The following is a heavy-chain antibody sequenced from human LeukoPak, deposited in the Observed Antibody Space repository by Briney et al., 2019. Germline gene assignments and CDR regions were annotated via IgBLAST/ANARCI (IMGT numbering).Heavy chain of an antibody. Sequence: SETLSLTCAVYGGSLSGYYWSWIRQPPGKGLEWIGEINHSGSTNYNPSLKSRVTISVDTSKNQFSLKLSSVTAADTAVYYCARGGSAAGKDWFDPWGQGTLVTVSS. CDR3: ARGGSAAGKDWFDP. V-gene: IGHV4-34*01. J-gene: IGHJ5*02. D-gene: IGHD6-13*01. CDR1: GGSLSGYY. CDR2: INHSGST.